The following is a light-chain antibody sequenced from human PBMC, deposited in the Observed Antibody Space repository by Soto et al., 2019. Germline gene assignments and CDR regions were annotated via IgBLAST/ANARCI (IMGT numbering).Light chain of an antibody. V-gene: IGKV3-11*01. J-gene: IGKJ3*01. CDR3: QHRSNWLGT. CDR1: QSVGGF. CDR2: DAS. Sequence: EIVLTQSPATLSLSPGERATLSCRASQSVGGFLAWYQQRSGQTPRLLIYDASKRAPSIPARFSGSWSGTDFTLTISSLEPEDFAVYYCQHRSNWLGTFGPGTKVDIK.